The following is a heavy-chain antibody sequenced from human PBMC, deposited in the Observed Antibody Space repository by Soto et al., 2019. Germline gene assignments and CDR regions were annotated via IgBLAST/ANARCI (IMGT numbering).Heavy chain of an antibody. V-gene: IGHV3-72*01. J-gene: IGHJ4*02. CDR3: SDCGSSAFDS. CDR1: GYTFSDHF. Sequence: GGSMRISCAASGYTFSDHFMDWVRKDPGKGLEWVGLIKKKGDKYTTQYAASVRGRFTISRDDSEKKLYLQMNTLKTEYTAVYYCSDCGSSAFDSCGQGALVTVSS. CDR2: IKKKGDKYTT. D-gene: IGHD1-26*01.